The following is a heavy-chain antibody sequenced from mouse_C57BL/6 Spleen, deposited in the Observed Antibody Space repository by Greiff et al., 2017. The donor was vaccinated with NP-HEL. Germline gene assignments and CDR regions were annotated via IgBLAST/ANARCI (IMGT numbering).Heavy chain of an antibody. CDR1: GFSFNSYA. CDR2: IRSKSNNYAT. CDR3: VRHGGDAMDY. Sequence: DVMLVESGGGLVQPKGSLKLSCAASGFSFNSYAMNWVRQAPGKGLEWVARIRSKSNNYATYYADSVKDRFTISRDDSESMLYLQMNNLKTEDTAMYYCVRHGGDAMDYWGQGTSVTVSS. V-gene: IGHV10-1*01. J-gene: IGHJ4*01.